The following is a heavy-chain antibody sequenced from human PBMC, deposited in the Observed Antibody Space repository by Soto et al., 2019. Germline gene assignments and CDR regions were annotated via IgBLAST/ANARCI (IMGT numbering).Heavy chain of an antibody. D-gene: IGHD3-3*01. Sequence: GGAPRPSCAAPGFTLSRYSMKWGPPGPGEGLEWVSYISSSSSTIYYADSVKGRFTISRDNAKNSLYLQMDSLRDEDTAVYYCARDYDFWSGPPYYGMDVWGQGTTVTVSS. CDR2: ISSSSSTI. J-gene: IGHJ6*02. CDR3: ARDYDFWSGPPYYGMDV. V-gene: IGHV3-48*02. CDR1: GFTLSRYS.